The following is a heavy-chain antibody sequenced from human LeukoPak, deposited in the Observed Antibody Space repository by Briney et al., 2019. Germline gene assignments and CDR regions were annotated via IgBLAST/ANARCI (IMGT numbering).Heavy chain of an antibody. V-gene: IGHV1-18*01. CDR2: ISAYNGNT. D-gene: IGHD2-2*02. CDR1: GGTFSNYA. J-gene: IGHJ5*02. CDR3: ANVRGVDIVVVPAAISGPNWFDP. Sequence: ASVKVSCKASGGTFSNYAISWVRQAPGQGLEWMGWISAYNGNTNYAQKLQGRVTMTTDTSTSTAYMELRSLRSDDTAVYYCANVRGVDIVVVPAAISGPNWFDPWGQGTLVTVSS.